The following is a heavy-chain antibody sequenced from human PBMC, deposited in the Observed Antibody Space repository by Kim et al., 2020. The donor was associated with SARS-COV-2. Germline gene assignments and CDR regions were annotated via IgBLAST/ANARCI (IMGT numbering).Heavy chain of an antibody. CDR3: ARELAGYSSSWYFDY. D-gene: IGHD6-13*01. CDR2: IWYDGSNK. Sequence: GGSLRLSCAASGFTFSSYGMHWVRQAPGKGLEWVAVIWYDGSNKYYADSVKGRFTISRDNSKNTLYLQMNSLRAEDTAVYYCARELAGYSSSWYFDYWGQGTLVTVSS. J-gene: IGHJ4*02. V-gene: IGHV3-33*01. CDR1: GFTFSSYG.